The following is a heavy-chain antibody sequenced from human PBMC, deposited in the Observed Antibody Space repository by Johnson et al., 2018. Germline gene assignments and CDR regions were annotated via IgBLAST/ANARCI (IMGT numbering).Heavy chain of an antibody. Sequence: QVQLQQWGAGLLKPSETLSLTCAVYGGSFSDYYWSWIRQPPGKGLEWIGEINYSASTNYNPSLKSRVTIPVDTSKNQFPLKLSSGIAADTAVYYCARAPLGATRTQYFQHWGQGTLVIVSS. J-gene: IGHJ1*01. CDR3: ARAPLGATRTQYFQH. D-gene: IGHD1-26*01. CDR1: GGSFSDYY. V-gene: IGHV4-34*01. CDR2: INYSAST.